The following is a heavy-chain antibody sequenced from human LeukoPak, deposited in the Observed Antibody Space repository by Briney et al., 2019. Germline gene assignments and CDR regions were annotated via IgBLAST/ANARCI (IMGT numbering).Heavy chain of an antibody. CDR3: TSDSNLSFGN. CDR1: GFTFSSYW. J-gene: IGHJ4*02. CDR2: IYTDGSST. V-gene: IGHV3-74*01. D-gene: IGHD4-11*01. Sequence: GGSLRLSCAASGFTFSSYWMHWVRQAPGKGLVWVSLIYTDGSSTFYADSVKGRFTISRDNAKNTPYLQMNSLRAEDTAVYYCTSDSNLSFGNWGQGTLVTVSS.